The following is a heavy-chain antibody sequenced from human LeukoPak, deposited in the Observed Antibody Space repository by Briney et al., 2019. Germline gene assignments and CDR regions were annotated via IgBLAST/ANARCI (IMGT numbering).Heavy chain of an antibody. D-gene: IGHD5-24*01. V-gene: IGHV4-61*05. CDR2: IYYSGST. CDR1: GGSISSSSYY. CDR3: ARGDGYNFGY. J-gene: IGHJ4*02. Sequence: SETLSLTCTVSGGSISSSSYYWGWIRQPPGKGLEWIGYIYYSGSTNYNPSLKSRVTISVDTSKNQFSLKLSSVTAADTAVYYCARGDGYNFGYSGQGTLVTVSS.